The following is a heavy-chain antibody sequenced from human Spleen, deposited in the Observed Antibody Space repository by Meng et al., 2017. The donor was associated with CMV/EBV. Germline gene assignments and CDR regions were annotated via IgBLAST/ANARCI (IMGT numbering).Heavy chain of an antibody. D-gene: IGHD2-2*01. Sequence: ASVKVSCKASVYRFTTYAFTWVRQAPGQGLEWMGWISAYNGDTNYAQKFQGRITVTWETSTSTVYMELSSLRSEDTAVYYCARDPGNTVVIPSALGYFDYWGQGTPVTVSS. CDR2: ISAYNGDT. CDR1: VYRFTTYA. CDR3: ARDPGNTVVIPSALGYFDY. J-gene: IGHJ4*01. V-gene: IGHV1-18*01.